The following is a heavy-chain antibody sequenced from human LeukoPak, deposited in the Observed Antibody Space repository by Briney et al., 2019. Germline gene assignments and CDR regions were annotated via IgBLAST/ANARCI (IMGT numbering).Heavy chain of an antibody. J-gene: IGHJ5*02. Sequence: ASVKVSCKPSGYTFTDYFIHWVRQAPGQGPEWMGWINPNSGDRKYAQKFQGRVSMTRDTSISTADMELSRLRSDDTAVYYCARGIPRSYCTPTDCNPNWFDPWGQGTLVTVSS. CDR3: ARGIPRSYCTPTDCNPNWFDP. D-gene: IGHD2-8*01. CDR1: GYTFTDYF. CDR2: INPNSGDR. V-gene: IGHV1-2*02.